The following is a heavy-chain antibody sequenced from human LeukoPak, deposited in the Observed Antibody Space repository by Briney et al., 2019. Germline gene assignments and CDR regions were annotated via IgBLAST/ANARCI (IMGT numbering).Heavy chain of an antibody. V-gene: IGHV4-4*07. Sequence: SETLSLTCTVSGGSISSYYWSWIRQPAGKGLEWIGRTYTSGSINYNPSLKSRVTMSVDTSKNQSSLKLSSVTAADTAVYYCVRGGYYYGPSDWGQGTLVTVSS. J-gene: IGHJ4*02. D-gene: IGHD3-10*01. CDR1: GGSISSYY. CDR3: VRGGYYYGPSD. CDR2: TYTSGSI.